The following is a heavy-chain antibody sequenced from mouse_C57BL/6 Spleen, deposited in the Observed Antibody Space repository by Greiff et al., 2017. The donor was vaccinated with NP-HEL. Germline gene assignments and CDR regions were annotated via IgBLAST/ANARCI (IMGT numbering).Heavy chain of an antibody. J-gene: IGHJ2*01. D-gene: IGHD2-2*01. V-gene: IGHV5-6*01. Sequence: EVQLMESGGDLVKPGGSLKLSCAASGFTFSSYGMSWVRQTPDKRLEWVATISSGGSYTYYPDSVKGRFTISRDNAKNTLYLQMSSLKSEDTAMYYCARHTVSTMVTFYFDYWGQGTTLTVSS. CDR3: ARHTVSTMVTFYFDY. CDR1: GFTFSSYG. CDR2: ISSGGSYT.